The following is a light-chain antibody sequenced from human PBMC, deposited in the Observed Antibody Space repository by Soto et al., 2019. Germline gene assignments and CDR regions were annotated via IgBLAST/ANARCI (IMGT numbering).Light chain of an antibody. Sequence: QSALTQPASVSGSPGQSITISCTGTSSDVGGYNYVSWYQQHLGKAPKLMIYELSNRPSGVSDRFSGSKSGNTASLTISGLQAEDEADYYCSSYTSSSTLGVFGTGTKLTVL. J-gene: IGLJ1*01. CDR2: ELS. CDR3: SSYTSSSTLGV. CDR1: SSDVGGYNY. V-gene: IGLV2-14*01.